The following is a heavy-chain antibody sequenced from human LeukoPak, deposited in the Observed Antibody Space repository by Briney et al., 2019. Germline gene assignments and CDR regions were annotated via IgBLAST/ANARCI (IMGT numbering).Heavy chain of an antibody. CDR3: ARDPHYYDSSGYYYRYYYYYMDV. CDR2: IKQDGSEK. CDR1: GFTFSSYW. D-gene: IGHD3-22*01. V-gene: IGHV3-7*01. J-gene: IGHJ6*03. Sequence: PGGSLRLSCAASGFTFSSYWVSWVRQAPGKGLERVANIKQDGSEKYYVDSVKGRFTISRDNAKNSLYLQMNSLRAEDTAVYYCARDPHYYDSSGYYYRYYYYYMDVWGKGTTVTVSS.